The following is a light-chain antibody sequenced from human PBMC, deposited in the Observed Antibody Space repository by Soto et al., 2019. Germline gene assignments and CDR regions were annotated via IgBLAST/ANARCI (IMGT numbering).Light chain of an antibody. Sequence: IQITQSPSSLSASVGDRVTITCRTSQSISSYINWYQQKPGKAPKLLIYAASSLQSGVPSRFSGSGSGTDFTLTISSLEPEDFAVYYCQQRSNWPTIPFGQGTRLEIK. CDR2: AAS. CDR1: QSISSY. V-gene: IGKV1-39*01. CDR3: QQRSNWPTIP. J-gene: IGKJ5*01.